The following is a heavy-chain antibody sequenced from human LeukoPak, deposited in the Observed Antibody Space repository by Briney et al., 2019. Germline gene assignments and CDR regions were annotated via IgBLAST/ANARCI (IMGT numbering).Heavy chain of an antibody. CDR2: ISGSGGST. J-gene: IGHJ3*02. Sequence: GGSLRLSCAASGFTFSSYAMSWVRQAPGKGLEWVSAISGSGGSTYYADSVKGRFTISTDNSKNTLYLQINSLSAEDTDVYYCAKDLPATYYYGSGSYYNWNAFDIWGQGTMVTVSS. D-gene: IGHD3-10*01. V-gene: IGHV3-23*01. CDR3: AKDLPATYYYGSGSYYNWNAFDI. CDR1: GFTFSSYA.